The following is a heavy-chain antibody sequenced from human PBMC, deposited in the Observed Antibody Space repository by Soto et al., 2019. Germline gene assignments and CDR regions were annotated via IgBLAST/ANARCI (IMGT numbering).Heavy chain of an antibody. CDR1: GDSISSSNW. CDR2: IHHSGST. CDR3: ARVRQYCSSTSCYLDP. Sequence: SETLSLTCGVSGDSISSSNWWNWVRQPPGKGLEWIGEIHHSGSTNYNPSLKSRVTISVDKSKNQFSLKLNSMIAADTAVYFCARVRQYCSSTSCYLDPWGQGTLVT. V-gene: IGHV4-4*02. J-gene: IGHJ5*02. D-gene: IGHD2-2*01.